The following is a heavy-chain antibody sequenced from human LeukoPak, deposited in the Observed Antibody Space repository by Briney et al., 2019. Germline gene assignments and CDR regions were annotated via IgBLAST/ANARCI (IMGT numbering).Heavy chain of an antibody. V-gene: IGHV3-23*01. CDR3: AELGITMIGGV. Sequence: GGSLRLSCTGSGFTFRSMHWVRQAPGKGLEWVSAITGSGGSTYYADSVKGRFTISRDNSKNTLYLQMNSLRAEDTAVYYCAELGITMIGGVWGKGTTVTISS. D-gene: IGHD3-10*02. CDR1: GFTFRS. J-gene: IGHJ6*04. CDR2: ITGSGGST.